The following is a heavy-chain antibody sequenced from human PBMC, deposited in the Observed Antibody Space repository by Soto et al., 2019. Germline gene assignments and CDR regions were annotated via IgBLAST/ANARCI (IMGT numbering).Heavy chain of an antibody. CDR3: ARDRSPLGLDS. D-gene: IGHD6-6*01. J-gene: IGHJ4*02. Sequence: GGSLRLSCAASGFTFSSYSRTWVRQAPGKGLEWVSSISSSSSYIYYADSVKGRFTISRDNAKNSLSLQMNSLRAEDTAVDYCARDRSPLGLDSWGRGTLVTLSS. CDR2: ISSSSSYI. V-gene: IGHV3-21*01. CDR1: GFTFSSYS.